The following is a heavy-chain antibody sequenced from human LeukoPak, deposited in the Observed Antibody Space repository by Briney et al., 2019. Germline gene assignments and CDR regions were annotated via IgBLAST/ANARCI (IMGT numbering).Heavy chain of an antibody. V-gene: IGHV1-46*01. CDR1: GYTLTSYY. CDR2: INPSGGST. J-gene: IGHJ6*03. Sequence: GASVKVSCKASGYTLTSYYMHWVRQAPGQGLEWMGIINPSGGSTSYAQKFQGRVTMTRDTSTSTVYMELSSLRSEDKAVYYCARGPLVPGYMDVWGKGTTVTVSS. D-gene: IGHD2-2*01. CDR3: ARGPLVPGYMDV.